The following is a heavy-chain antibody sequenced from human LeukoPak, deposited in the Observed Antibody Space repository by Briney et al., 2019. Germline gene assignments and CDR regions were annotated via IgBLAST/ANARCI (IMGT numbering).Heavy chain of an antibody. CDR3: AAAPGAAGGGC. D-gene: IGHD6-13*01. J-gene: IGHJ4*02. CDR2: INPNNGGT. Sequence: ASVKVSCKTSGYTFTGYYIHWVRQAPRQGLEWMGWINPNNGGTNYAQQFQGRVTMTRDTSISTAYMELNRLTSDDTAAYYCAAAPGAAGGGCWGQGTLVTVSS. CDR1: GYTFTGYY. V-gene: IGHV1-2*02.